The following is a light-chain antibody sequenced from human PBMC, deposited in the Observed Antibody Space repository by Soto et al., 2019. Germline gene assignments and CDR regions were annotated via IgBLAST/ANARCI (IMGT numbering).Light chain of an antibody. CDR2: ATS. V-gene: IGKV1-16*01. Sequence: DLQMTQSPPSLSASVGDRVTITCRASQGINNYLAWFQQQPGKAPKPLIFATSSLNSVVPSRFSVSGSGTEFTFTITYCQLEYVVAYCCQQYNIDPWTCGQGTKV. J-gene: IGKJ1*01. CDR3: QQYNIDPWT. CDR1: QGINNY.